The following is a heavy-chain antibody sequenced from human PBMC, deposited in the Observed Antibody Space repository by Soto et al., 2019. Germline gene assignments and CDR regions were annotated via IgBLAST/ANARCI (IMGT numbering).Heavy chain of an antibody. J-gene: IGHJ4*02. Sequence: GGSLRLSCAASGFTFSGSAMHWVRQASGKGLEWVGRIRSKANSYATAYAASVKGRFTISRDDSKNTAYLQMNSLKTEDTAVYYCTRHIFPDTAMDPFDYWGQGTLVTVSS. V-gene: IGHV3-73*01. D-gene: IGHD5-18*01. CDR3: TRHIFPDTAMDPFDY. CDR1: GFTFSGSA. CDR2: IRSKANSYAT.